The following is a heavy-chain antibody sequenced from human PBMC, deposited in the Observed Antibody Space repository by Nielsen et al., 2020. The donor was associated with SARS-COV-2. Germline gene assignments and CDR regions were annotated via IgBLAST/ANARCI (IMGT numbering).Heavy chain of an antibody. V-gene: IGHV3-73*01. D-gene: IGHD6-13*01. Sequence: GGSLRLSCAASGFTFSDSTMHWVRHASGRGLEWLGRIRSKSHSYETVYAVSVRDRFTISRDDSENTAYLQMNSLRTEDTAVYFCARVNPVSDSWFDALDIWGQGTMVTVSS. J-gene: IGHJ3*02. CDR1: GFTFSDST. CDR3: ARVNPVSDSWFDALDI. CDR2: IRSKSHSYET.